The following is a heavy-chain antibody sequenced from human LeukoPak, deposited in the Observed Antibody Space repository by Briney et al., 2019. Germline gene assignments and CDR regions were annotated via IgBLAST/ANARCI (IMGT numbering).Heavy chain of an antibody. CDR1: GFTFSSYD. CDR3: ARGRRGYSYGFGYYYYMDV. V-gene: IGHV3-13*01. D-gene: IGHD5-18*01. Sequence: GGSLRLSCAASGFTFSSYDMHWVRQATGKGLEWVSAIGTAGDTYYPGSVKGRFTISRENAKNSLYLQMNSLRAGDTAVYYCARGRRGYSYGFGYYYYMDVWGKGTTVTISS. CDR2: IGTAGDT. J-gene: IGHJ6*03.